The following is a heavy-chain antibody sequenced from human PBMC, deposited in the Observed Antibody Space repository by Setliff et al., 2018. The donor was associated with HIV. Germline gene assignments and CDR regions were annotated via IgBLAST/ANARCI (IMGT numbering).Heavy chain of an antibody. V-gene: IGHV4-31*03. CDR3: ASGRGAKGGYDYFGS. J-gene: IGHJ4*02. D-gene: IGHD5-12*01. Sequence: PSETLSLTCTVSGDSISSGGYYWSWIRQLPGKGLEWIGYIYYSGATYYNPSLKNRVTMSLDTSKSQFSLKLTSVTAADTALYYCASGRGAKGGYDYFGSWGQGTLVTVSS. CDR1: GDSISSGGYY. CDR2: IYYSGAT.